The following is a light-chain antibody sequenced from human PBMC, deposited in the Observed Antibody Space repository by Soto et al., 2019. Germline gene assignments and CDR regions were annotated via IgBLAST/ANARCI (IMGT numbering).Light chain of an antibody. V-gene: IGLV1-51*01. Sequence: QAVVTQPPSVSAAPGQRVTISCSGSSSNIGGNSVSWYQQLPGTAPKLLIYDDDKRPSGIPDRFPGSKSGTSATLGITGFQTGDEADYYCGSWDSSLSAYVFGTGTKLTVL. CDR2: DDD. J-gene: IGLJ1*01. CDR3: GSWDSSLSAYV. CDR1: SSNIGGNS.